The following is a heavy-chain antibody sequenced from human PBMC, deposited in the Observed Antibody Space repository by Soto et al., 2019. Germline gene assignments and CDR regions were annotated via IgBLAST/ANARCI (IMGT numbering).Heavy chain of an antibody. D-gene: IGHD6-6*01. V-gene: IGHV3-74*01. CDR1: GFTFSSDW. J-gene: IGHJ6*03. CDR3: ARDRQLGYYDYMDV. CDR2: INSDGSST. Sequence: GGSLRLSCAASGFTFSSDWMHWVRQAPGKGLVWVSRINSDGSSTSYADSVKGRFTISRDNAKNTLYLQMNSLRAEDTAVYYCARDRQLGYYDYMDVWGKGTTVTVSS.